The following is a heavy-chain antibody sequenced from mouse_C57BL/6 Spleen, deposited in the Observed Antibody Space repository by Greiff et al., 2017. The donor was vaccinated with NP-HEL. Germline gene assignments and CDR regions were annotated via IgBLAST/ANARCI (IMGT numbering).Heavy chain of an antibody. CDR2: IYPGDGDT. V-gene: IGHV1-82*01. CDR1: GYAFSSSW. D-gene: IGHD5-2*01. CDR3: ARTVEYGFAY. J-gene: IGHJ3*01. Sequence: VQLQQSGPELVKPGASVKISCKASGYAFSSSWMNWVKQRPGKGLEWIGRIYPGDGDTNYNGKFKGKATLTADKSSSTAYMQLSSLTSEDSAVYFCARTVEYGFAYWGQGTLVTVSA.